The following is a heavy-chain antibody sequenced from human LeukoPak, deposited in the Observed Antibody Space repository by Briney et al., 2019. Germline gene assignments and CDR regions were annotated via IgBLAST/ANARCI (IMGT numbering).Heavy chain of an antibody. CDR3: IKDIRPGGMDV. CDR1: GFTSSDYY. Sequence: GGSLRLSCAVSGFTSSDYYMSWVRQAPGKGLEWVASIKQDGSEEYYVDSVRGRFTISRDNAKNSLYLQMNSLRAEDTAIYYCIKDIRPGGMDVWGQGITVTVSS. J-gene: IGHJ6*02. D-gene: IGHD2-15*01. CDR2: IKQDGSEE. V-gene: IGHV3-7*03.